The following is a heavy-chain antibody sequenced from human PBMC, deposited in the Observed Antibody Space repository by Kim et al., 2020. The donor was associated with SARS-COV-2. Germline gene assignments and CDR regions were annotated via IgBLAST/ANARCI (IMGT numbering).Heavy chain of an antibody. CDR1: GGSISSYY. CDR3: ARGGSGGRYFDY. CDR2: IYYSGST. Sequence: SETLSLTCTVSGGSISSYYWCWIRQPPGKGLEWIGSIYYSGSTNYNPSLKSRVTISVDTSKNQFSLKLSSVTAADTAVYYCARGGSGGRYFDYWGQGTLVTVSS. D-gene: IGHD2-15*01. V-gene: IGHV4-59*13. J-gene: IGHJ4*02.